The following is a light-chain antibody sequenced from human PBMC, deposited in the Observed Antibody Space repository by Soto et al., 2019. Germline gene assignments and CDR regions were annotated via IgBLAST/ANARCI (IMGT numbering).Light chain of an antibody. J-gene: IGKJ1*01. Sequence: DIPMTQSPSTLSASVGDRVTITCRASQSITIWLAWYQQKPGKAPKLLIFAASSLESGVPSRFSGSGSGTEFTLTISSLQPDDFATYYCQQYNSYSWTFGQGTKVEIK. CDR3: QQYNSYSWT. CDR2: AAS. V-gene: IGKV1-5*01. CDR1: QSITIW.